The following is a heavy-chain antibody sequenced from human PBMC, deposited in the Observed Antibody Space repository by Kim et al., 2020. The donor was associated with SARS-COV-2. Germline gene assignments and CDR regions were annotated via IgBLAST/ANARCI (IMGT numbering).Heavy chain of an antibody. V-gene: IGHV3-74*01. D-gene: IGHD1-26*01. J-gene: IGHJ4*02. CDR3: ARGSGSYGFDS. CDR2: INADRSVI. CDR1: GFTFCNHW. Sequence: GGSLRLSCAASGFTFCNHWMHWVRQAPGKGPVWVSRINADRSVIEYAASVKGRFTISRDNAKSTLDLQMNSLRPEDTAVYYCARGSGSYGFDSWGQGILVAVSS.